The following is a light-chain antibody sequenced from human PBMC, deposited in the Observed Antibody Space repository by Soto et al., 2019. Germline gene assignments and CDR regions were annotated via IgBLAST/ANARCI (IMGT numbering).Light chain of an antibody. CDR2: GAS. J-gene: IGKJ2*01. V-gene: IGKV1-6*01. CDR1: QDIRKD. Sequence: IQMTQSPSTLSASVGDRVTITCRASQDIRKDLAWYQQKPGKAPQILVYGASTLQTGVASRFSGSGSATDFTLTISSLQPEDSAAYYCLQDYNYPFTFGQGTKVDIK. CDR3: LQDYNYPFT.